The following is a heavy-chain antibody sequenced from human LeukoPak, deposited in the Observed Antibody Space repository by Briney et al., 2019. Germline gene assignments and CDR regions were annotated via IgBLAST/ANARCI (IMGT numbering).Heavy chain of an antibody. Sequence: GGSLRLSCAASGITFSNYVMGWVRQAPGKGLERVSAISGGGRNTYYAASVKGRFTISRDNSKNMLHLQMNSLRAEDTAVYYCAKDRTSMVTTGLDYWGQGTLVTVSS. V-gene: IGHV3-23*01. CDR3: AKDRTSMVTTGLDY. CDR1: GITFSNYV. D-gene: IGHD4-17*01. CDR2: ISGGGRNT. J-gene: IGHJ4*02.